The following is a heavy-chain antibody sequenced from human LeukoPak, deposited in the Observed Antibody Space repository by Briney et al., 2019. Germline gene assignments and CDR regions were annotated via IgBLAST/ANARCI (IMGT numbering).Heavy chain of an antibody. J-gene: IGHJ4*02. D-gene: IGHD6-13*01. CDR1: GGSISSSSYY. Sequence: SETLSLTCTVSGGSISSSSYYWGWIRQPPGKGLEWIGSIYYSGSTYYNPSLKSRVTISVDTSKNQFSLKLSSVTAADTAVYYCARRSQAAAGRGIDYWGQGTLVTVSS. CDR2: IYYSGST. CDR3: ARRSQAAAGRGIDY. V-gene: IGHV4-39*01.